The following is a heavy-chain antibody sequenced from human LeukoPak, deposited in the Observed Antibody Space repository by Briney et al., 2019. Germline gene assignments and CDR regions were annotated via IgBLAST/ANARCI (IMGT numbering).Heavy chain of an antibody. CDR1: GGTFSSYA. CDR2: IIPIFGTA. J-gene: IGHJ3*02. Sequence: SVKVSCKASGGTFSSYAISWVRQAPGQGLEWMGGIIPIFGTANYAQKFQGRVTITTDESTSTAYMELSSLRSEDTAVYYCARDRIPVDTAMVIHDAFDIWGQGTMVTVSS. V-gene: IGHV1-69*05. D-gene: IGHD5-18*01. CDR3: ARDRIPVDTAMVIHDAFDI.